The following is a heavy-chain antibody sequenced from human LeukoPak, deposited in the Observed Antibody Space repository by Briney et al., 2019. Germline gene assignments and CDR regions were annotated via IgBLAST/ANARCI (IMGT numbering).Heavy chain of an antibody. Sequence: GGTLRLSCAASGFTFSSYGMSWVRQAPGKGLEWVSAISGSGGSTYYADSVKGRFTISRDNSKNTLYLQMNSLRAEDTAVYYCAKFSSGWQYNWFDPWGQGTLVTVSS. J-gene: IGHJ5*02. CDR1: GFTFSSYG. CDR2: ISGSGGST. D-gene: IGHD6-19*01. V-gene: IGHV3-23*01. CDR3: AKFSSGWQYNWFDP.